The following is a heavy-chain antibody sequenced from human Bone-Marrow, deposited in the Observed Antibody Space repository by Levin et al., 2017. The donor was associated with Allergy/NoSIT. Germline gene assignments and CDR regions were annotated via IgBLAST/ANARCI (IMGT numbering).Heavy chain of an antibody. CDR3: ARAKRRAWLLNAPYYSYGMAV. CDR1: GFTFTDYA. D-gene: IGHD3-9*01. Sequence: LAGGSLRLSCAASGFTFTDYAVHWVRQAPGKGLEWVAVISNDGSSTYYADSVKGRFTISRDNAKNMLYLQMNSLRAEDTADYYCARAKRRAWLLNAPYYSYGMAVWGQGTTVTVSS. V-gene: IGHV3-30-3*01. CDR2: ISNDGSST. J-gene: IGHJ6*02.